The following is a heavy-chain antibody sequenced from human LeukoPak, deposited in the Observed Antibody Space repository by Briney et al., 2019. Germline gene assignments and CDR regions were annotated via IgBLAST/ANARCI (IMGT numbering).Heavy chain of an antibody. J-gene: IGHJ4*02. CDR2: IYYSGST. Sequence: SETLSLTSTASSGSISSSSYYWGWIRQPPGKGLEWIGSIYYSGSTYYNPSLESRVTISVDTSKNQFSLKLTSVTAADTAVYYCAKSGAVGGQGTLVTVSS. CDR1: SGSISSSSYY. CDR3: AKSGAV. D-gene: IGHD1-26*01. V-gene: IGHV4-39*01.